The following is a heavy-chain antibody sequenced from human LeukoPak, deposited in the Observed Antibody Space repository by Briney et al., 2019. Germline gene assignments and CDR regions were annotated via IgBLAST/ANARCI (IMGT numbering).Heavy chain of an antibody. Sequence: GGSLRLSCAASGFTFSSYAMTWVRQAPGKGLEWVSVISGGGDSRYYADSVRGRFTISRGNSKNTLYLQMNSLRAEDTALYHCAKEAPLILFDPWGQGTLVTVSS. CDR2: ISGGGDSR. D-gene: IGHD2-21*01. CDR3: AKEAPLILFDP. J-gene: IGHJ5*02. CDR1: GFTFSSYA. V-gene: IGHV3-23*01.